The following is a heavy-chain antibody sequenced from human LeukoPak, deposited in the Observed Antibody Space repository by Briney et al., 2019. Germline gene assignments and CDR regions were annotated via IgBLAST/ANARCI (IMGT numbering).Heavy chain of an antibody. CDR3: AREGVRGSGSYYNVKDY. J-gene: IGHJ4*02. V-gene: IGHV3-23*01. CDR2: ISASGAGT. Sequence: WESLTLSCSVSGFTFSSYAVSWVRQAPGKGLEWVSSISASGAGTYYADSVKGRFTISRDNSKNTLYLQMNSLRAEDTAVYYCAREGVRGSGSYYNVKDYWGQGSLVTVSS. CDR1: GFTFSSYA. D-gene: IGHD3-10*01.